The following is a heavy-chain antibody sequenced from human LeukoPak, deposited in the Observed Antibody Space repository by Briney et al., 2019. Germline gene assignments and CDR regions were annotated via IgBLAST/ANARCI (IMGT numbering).Heavy chain of an antibody. D-gene: IGHD1-1*01. Sequence: SETLSLTCTVSGGSISSGGYYWSWIRQHPGKGLEWIGYIYYSGSTYYNPSLKSRVTLSVDTSKNQFSLKLSSVTAADTAVYYWARDATWNGGSKAFDIWSQGTMLTVSS. CDR2: IYYSGST. J-gene: IGHJ3*02. CDR3: ARDATWNGGSKAFDI. V-gene: IGHV4-31*03. CDR1: GGSISSGGYY.